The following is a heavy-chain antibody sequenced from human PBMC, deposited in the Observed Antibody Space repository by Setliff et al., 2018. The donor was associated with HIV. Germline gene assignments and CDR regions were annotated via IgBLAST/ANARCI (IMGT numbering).Heavy chain of an antibody. CDR3: AREATVAARLGFDY. CDR1: GYTFTGYY. D-gene: IGHD6-6*01. CDR2: INPNSGGT. Sequence: ASVKVSCKASGYTFTGYYLHWVRQAPGQGPEWMGWINPNSGGTNYAQKFQGRVTMTRATSISTAYMELSRLRSDDAAVYYCAREATVAARLGFDYRGQGALVTVSS. V-gene: IGHV1-2*02. J-gene: IGHJ4*02.